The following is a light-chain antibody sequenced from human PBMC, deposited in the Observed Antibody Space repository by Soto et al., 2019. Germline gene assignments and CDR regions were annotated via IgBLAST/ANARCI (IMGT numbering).Light chain of an antibody. V-gene: IGKV3-20*01. CDR1: QSVSSSY. J-gene: IGKJ1*01. CDR3: QQYGSSAWT. CDR2: GAS. Sequence: EIVSTQSPGTLSLSPGERATLSCRASQSVSSSYLAWYQQKPGQAPRLPIYGASSRATGIPDRFSGSGSGTDFTLTISRLEPEDFAVYYCQQYGSSAWTFGQGTKVDIK.